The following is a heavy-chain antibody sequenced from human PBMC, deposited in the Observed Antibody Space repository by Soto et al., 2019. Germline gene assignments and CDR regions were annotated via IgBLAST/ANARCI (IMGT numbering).Heavy chain of an antibody. CDR1: GYSIISGYY. CDR3: ARDDVSLGTPVGRVITGYAMDA. CDR2: IYHSGST. V-gene: IGHV4-38-2*02. J-gene: IGHJ6*02. Sequence: SETLSLTCAVSGYSIISGYYWGWIRQPPGKGLEWIGSIYHSGSTYYNPSLKSRVTISVDTSKNQFSLKLSSVTAADTAVYYCARDDVSLGTPVGRVITGYAMDAWGQGTTVT. D-gene: IGHD3-10*01.